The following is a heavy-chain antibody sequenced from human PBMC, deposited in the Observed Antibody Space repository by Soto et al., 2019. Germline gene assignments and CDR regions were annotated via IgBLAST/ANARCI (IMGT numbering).Heavy chain of an antibody. CDR3: ARDEVIGYSSDY. CDR2: IYYSGST. V-gene: IGHV4-61*01. CDR1: GGSVSSGSYY. J-gene: IGHJ4*02. Sequence: LSLTFTVSGGSVSSGSYYWSWVRQPPGKGLEWIGYIYYSGSTNYNPSLKSRVTISVDTSKNQFSLKLSSVTAADTAVYYCARDEVIGYSSDYSGPATL.